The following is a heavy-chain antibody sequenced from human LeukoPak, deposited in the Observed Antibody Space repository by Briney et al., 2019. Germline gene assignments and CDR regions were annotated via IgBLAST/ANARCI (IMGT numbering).Heavy chain of an antibody. CDR3: AKHVGNNQDGRYFDY. J-gene: IGHJ4*02. Sequence: RGSLRLSPVASGFTLTSYSMNSVPDTPREGLECVSAISGSGGYTYYADSVKGRFTISRDNSKNTLYLQMNSLRAEDTAVYYCAKHVGNNQDGRYFDYWGQGTLVSVCS. V-gene: IGHV3-23*01. D-gene: IGHD1/OR15-1a*01. CDR2: ISGSGGYT. CDR1: GFTLTSYS.